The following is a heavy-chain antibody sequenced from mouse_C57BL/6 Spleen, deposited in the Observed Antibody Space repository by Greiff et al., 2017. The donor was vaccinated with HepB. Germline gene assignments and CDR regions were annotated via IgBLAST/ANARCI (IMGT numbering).Heavy chain of an antibody. CDR1: GYAFSSSW. J-gene: IGHJ3*01. Sequence: VQLQQSGPELVKPGASVKISCKASGYAFSSSWMNWVKQRPGKGLEWIGRIYPGDGDTNYNGKFKGKATLTADKSSSTAYMQLSSLTSEDSAVYFCARSYYGSSYWFAYWGQGTLVTVSA. CDR3: ARSYYGSSYWFAY. D-gene: IGHD1-1*01. V-gene: IGHV1-82*01. CDR2: IYPGDGDT.